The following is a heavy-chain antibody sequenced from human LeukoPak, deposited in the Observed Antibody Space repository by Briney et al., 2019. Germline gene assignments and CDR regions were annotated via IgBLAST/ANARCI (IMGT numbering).Heavy chain of an antibody. V-gene: IGHV4-59*01. CDR2: IYYSGST. D-gene: IGHD3-10*01. J-gene: IGHJ4*02. CDR1: GGSISSYY. CDR3: ARGAVRGLPSGY. Sequence: SETLSLTCTVSGGSISSYYWSWIRQPPGKGLEWTGYIYYSGSTNYNPSLKSRVTISVDTSKNQFSLKLSSVTAADTAVYYCARGAVRGLPSGYWGQGTLVTVSS.